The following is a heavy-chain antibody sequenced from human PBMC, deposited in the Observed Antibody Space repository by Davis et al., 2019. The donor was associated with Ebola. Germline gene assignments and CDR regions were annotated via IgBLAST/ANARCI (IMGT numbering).Heavy chain of an antibody. CDR1: GYTFTGYY. CDR3: ARAGEYYDFWSGYLNYFDY. CDR2: INPNSGGT. V-gene: IGHV1-2*04. Sequence: ASVKVSCKASGYTFTGYYMHWVRQAPGQGLEWMGWINPNSGGTNYAQKFQGWVTMTRDTSISTAYMELSRLRSDDTAVYYCARAGEYYDFWSGYLNYFDYWGQGTLVTVSS. J-gene: IGHJ4*02. D-gene: IGHD3-3*01.